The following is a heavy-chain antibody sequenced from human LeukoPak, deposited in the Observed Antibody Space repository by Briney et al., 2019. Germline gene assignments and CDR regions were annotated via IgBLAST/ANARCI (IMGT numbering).Heavy chain of an antibody. Sequence: PSETLSLTCTVSGYSLSSGYYWGWIRQPPGKGLEWIGYIYYSGSTNYNPSLKSRVTISVDTSKNQFSLKLSSVTAADTAVYYCARVTGYMIEDYFDYWGQGTLVTVSS. CDR1: GYSLSSGYY. D-gene: IGHD3-22*01. CDR3: ARVTGYMIEDYFDY. J-gene: IGHJ4*02. CDR2: IYYSGST. V-gene: IGHV4-61*01.